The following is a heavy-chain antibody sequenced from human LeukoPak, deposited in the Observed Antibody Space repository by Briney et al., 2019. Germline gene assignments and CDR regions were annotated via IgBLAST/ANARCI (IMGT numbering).Heavy chain of an antibody. Sequence: GASVKVSCKASGYIFTSYYMHWVRQAPGQGLEWMGIINPSGGSTSYAQKFQGRVTMTRDTPTSTVYMELSSLRSEDTAVYYCARGAVDTAMVTSIFDYWGQGTLVTVSS. CDR1: GYIFTSYY. J-gene: IGHJ4*02. V-gene: IGHV1-46*01. D-gene: IGHD5-18*01. CDR3: ARGAVDTAMVTSIFDY. CDR2: INPSGGST.